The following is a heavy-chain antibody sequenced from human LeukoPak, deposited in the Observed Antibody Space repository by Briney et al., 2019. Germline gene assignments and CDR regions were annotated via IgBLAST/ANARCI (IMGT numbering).Heavy chain of an antibody. CDR3: AKSQLRYCSSTSCYTPDY. V-gene: IGHV3-23*01. D-gene: IGHD2-2*02. J-gene: IGHJ4*02. CDR2: ISGSGGST. Sequence: GGSLRLSCAASGFTFSSYAMSWVRQAPGKGLEWVSAISGSGGSTYYADSVKGRFTISRDNSKNTLYLQMNSLRAEDTAVYYCAKSQLRYCSSTSCYTPDYWGQGTLVTVSS. CDR1: GFTFSSYA.